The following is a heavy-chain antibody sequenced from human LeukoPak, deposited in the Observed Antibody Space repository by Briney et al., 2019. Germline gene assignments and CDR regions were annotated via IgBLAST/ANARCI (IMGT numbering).Heavy chain of an antibody. J-gene: IGHJ1*01. CDR3: AKDPVVGAVTGRYFQH. D-gene: IGHD2-15*01. V-gene: IGHV3-53*05. CDR1: GFTVSSNS. CDR2: IYSGGNT. Sequence: GGSLRLSCTVSGFTVSSNSMSWVRQAPGKGLEWVSFIYSGGNTHYTDSLKGRFTISRDNSKNTLYLQMISLRTEDTAVYHCAKDPVVGAVTGRYFQHWGQGTLVTVSS.